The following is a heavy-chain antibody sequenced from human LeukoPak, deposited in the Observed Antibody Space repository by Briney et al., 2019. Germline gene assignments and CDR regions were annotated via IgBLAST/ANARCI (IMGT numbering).Heavy chain of an antibody. Sequence: ASVNVSCKTSGYTFTNYYLHWVRQAPGQGLEWMGMISPSGGSTSYPQKFQGRVTMTRDTSTSTVYMELSSLRPEDTAVYFCARDGVAGTYYFDYGGQGTVVTVSS. D-gene: IGHD6-19*01. CDR2: ISPSGGST. J-gene: IGHJ4*02. CDR1: GYTFTNYY. CDR3: ARDGVAGTYYFDY. V-gene: IGHV1-46*01.